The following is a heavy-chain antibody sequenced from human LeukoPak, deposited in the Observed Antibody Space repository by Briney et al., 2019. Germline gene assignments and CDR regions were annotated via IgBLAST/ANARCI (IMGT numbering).Heavy chain of an antibody. CDR1: GFIFTNYD. V-gene: IGHV3-69-1*01. Sequence: PGGSLRLSCAASGFIFTNYDMNWVRQAPGKGLAWISSISPSGTIYYADSVKGRFTTSRDNVKNSLYLQMNSLTAEDTAVYYCARETLYSDYEGNYIDYWGQGTLVTVSS. CDR2: ISPSGTI. D-gene: IGHD4-11*01. J-gene: IGHJ4*02. CDR3: ARETLYSDYEGNYIDY.